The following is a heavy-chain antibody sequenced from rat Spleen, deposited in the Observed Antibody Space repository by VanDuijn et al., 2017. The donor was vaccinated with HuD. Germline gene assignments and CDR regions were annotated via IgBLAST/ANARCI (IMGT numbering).Heavy chain of an antibody. CDR1: GFTFSDYY. V-gene: IGHV5-29*01. J-gene: IGHJ2*01. CDR2: RRFDGSST. CDR3: ARSVFDY. Sequence: EVQLVESGGGLVQPGRSLKLSCAASGFTFSDYYMAWVRQAPTKGLEWVATRRFDGSSTYYRDSVKGLVTISRDNAESTLYPQMDSLRSEDTATYYCARSVFDYWGQGVMVTVSS.